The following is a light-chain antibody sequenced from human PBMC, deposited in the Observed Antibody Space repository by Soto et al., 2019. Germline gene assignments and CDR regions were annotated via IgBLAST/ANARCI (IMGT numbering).Light chain of an antibody. V-gene: IGKV3-20*01. CDR2: GAS. J-gene: IGKJ1*01. Sequence: EVVRRQSPATLSVSPGGGATLSCRASQGIGDTLAWYKHKPGQAPSLLIYGASNRATGIPDRFIGSGSGTDFTLTIRRLEPEDFAVYYCQQYGSSGTFGQGTKLDIK. CDR3: QQYGSSGT. CDR1: QGIGDT.